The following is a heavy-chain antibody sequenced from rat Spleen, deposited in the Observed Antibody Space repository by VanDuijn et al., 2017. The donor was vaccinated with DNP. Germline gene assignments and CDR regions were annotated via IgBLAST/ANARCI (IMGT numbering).Heavy chain of an antibody. D-gene: IGHD1-9*01. Sequence: EVRLQESGPGLVQPSQSLSLTCSVTGYSITSNYWAWTRKFPGNKMEWIGYIHYSGSTGYNPSLKSRISITRDTSNNQFFLQLNSVTTEDTATYYCARGVSSYYGYNSYWYFDFWGPGTMVTVSS. CDR1: GYSITSNY. CDR2: IHYSGST. CDR3: ARGVSSYYGYNSYWYFDF. V-gene: IGHV3-1*01. J-gene: IGHJ1*01.